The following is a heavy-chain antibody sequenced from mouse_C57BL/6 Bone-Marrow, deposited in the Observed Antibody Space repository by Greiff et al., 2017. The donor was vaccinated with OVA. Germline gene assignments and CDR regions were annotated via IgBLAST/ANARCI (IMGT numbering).Heavy chain of an antibody. CDR1: GYTFTDYY. Sequence: QVQLQQSGPELVKPGASVKISCKASGYTFTDYYINWVKQRPGQGLEWIGWIFPGSGSTYYTEKFKGKATLTVDKSSSTAYMLLSSLTSEDSAGYCCASRWLLRYYYAMDYWGQGTSVTVSS. J-gene: IGHJ4*01. V-gene: IGHV1-75*01. CDR3: ASRWLLRYYYAMDY. CDR2: IFPGSGST. D-gene: IGHD2-3*01.